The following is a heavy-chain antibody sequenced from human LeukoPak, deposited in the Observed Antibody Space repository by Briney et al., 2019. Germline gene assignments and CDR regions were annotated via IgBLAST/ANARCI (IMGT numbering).Heavy chain of an antibody. V-gene: IGHV3-30*18. J-gene: IGHJ4*02. Sequence: GGSLRLSCVASGFIFSSYGMHCVRQAPGKGLEWVAIISYEGSTKYYADSVKGRFTISRDNSKNTLYMQMNSLSAEDTAIYYCAKSGAQYCTGGSCYFDYWGQGTLVTVSS. CDR2: ISYEGSTK. D-gene: IGHD2-15*01. CDR3: AKSGAQYCTGGSCYFDY. CDR1: GFIFSSYG.